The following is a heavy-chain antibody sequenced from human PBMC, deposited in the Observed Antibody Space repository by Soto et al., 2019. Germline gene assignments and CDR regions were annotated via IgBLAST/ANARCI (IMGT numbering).Heavy chain of an antibody. V-gene: IGHV4-31*03. CDR3: AGGWFGDGRFDY. D-gene: IGHD3-10*01. CDR1: GGSISSGGYY. CDR2: IYYSGST. J-gene: IGHJ4*02. Sequence: QVQLQESGPGLVKPSQTLSLTCTVSGGSISSGGYYWSWIRQHPGKGLECIGYIYYSGSTYYNPSLKSRVTISVDTSKNQFSLKLSSVTAADTAVYYCAGGWFGDGRFDYWGQGTLVTVSS.